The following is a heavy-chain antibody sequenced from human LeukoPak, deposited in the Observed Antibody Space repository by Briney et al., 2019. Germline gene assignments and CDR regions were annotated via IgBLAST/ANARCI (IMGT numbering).Heavy chain of an antibody. Sequence: ASVKVSCKASGYTFTSYGISWVRQAPGQGLEWMGWISAYNGNTNYAQKLQGRVTMTTDTSTSTAYMELRSLRSDDTAVYYCARDTGYCSSTSCLDWFDPWGQGTLVTVSS. D-gene: IGHD2-2*03. CDR2: ISAYNGNT. J-gene: IGHJ5*02. V-gene: IGHV1-18*01. CDR3: ARDTGYCSSTSCLDWFDP. CDR1: GYTFTSYG.